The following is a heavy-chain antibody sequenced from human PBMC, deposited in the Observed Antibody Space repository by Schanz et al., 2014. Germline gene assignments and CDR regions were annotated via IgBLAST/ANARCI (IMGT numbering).Heavy chain of an antibody. V-gene: IGHV3-66*04. CDR1: RFTFSNYA. J-gene: IGHJ6*02. CDR2: IYSGGST. CDR3: ARPLGPNYYYYGLDV. Sequence: DVQLVESGGGLVQPGGSLRLSCAASRFTFSNYAMSWVRQAPGKGLEWVAVIYSGGSTFYTDSVKGRFTISRDNSKNTLYLQMNSLIAEDTAVYYCARPLGPNYYYYGLDVWGQGTTVTVSS.